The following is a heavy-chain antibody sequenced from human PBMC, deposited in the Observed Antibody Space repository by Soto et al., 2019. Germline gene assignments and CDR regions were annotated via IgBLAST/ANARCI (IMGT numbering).Heavy chain of an antibody. V-gene: IGHV3-23*01. CDR3: ARNGGSIVVVPAATINDY. Sequence: GGSLRLSCAASGFTFSSYAMSWVRQAPGKGLEWVSAISGSGGSTYYADSVKGRFTISRDNSKNTLYLQMNSLRAEDTAVYYCARNGGSIVVVPAATINDYWGQGTLVTVSS. J-gene: IGHJ4*02. CDR2: ISGSGGST. D-gene: IGHD2-2*01. CDR1: GFTFSSYA.